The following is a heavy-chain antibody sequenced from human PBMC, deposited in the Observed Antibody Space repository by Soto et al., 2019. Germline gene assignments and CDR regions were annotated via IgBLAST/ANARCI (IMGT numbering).Heavy chain of an antibody. CDR3: ARVRQLLNDYYYYGMDV. CDR2: ISYDGSNK. CDR1: GFTFSSYA. J-gene: IGHJ6*02. V-gene: IGHV3-30-3*01. D-gene: IGHD6-6*01. Sequence: QVQLVESGGGVVQPGRSLRLSCAASGFTFSSYAMHWVRQAPGKGLEWVAVISYDGSNKYYADSVKGRFTISRDNSKNTLYLQRNSLGAEDTAVYYCARVRQLLNDYYYYGMDVWGQGSTVTVSS.